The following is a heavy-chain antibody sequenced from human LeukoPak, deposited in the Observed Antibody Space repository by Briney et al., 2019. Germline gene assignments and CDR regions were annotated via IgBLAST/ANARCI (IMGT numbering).Heavy chain of an antibody. CDR1: GYTFTDHY. CDR2: IHPKSGDT. Sequence: ASVKVSCKTSGYTFTDHYFHWLRQSPGQGLEWMWWIHPKSGDTNYAERFQGRVSLTRDTSISTAYMELSSLRSDDTAVYYCAKDSWSSTGWFDSWAQGTLVTVSS. CDR3: AKDSWSSTGWFDS. J-gene: IGHJ5*01. V-gene: IGHV1-2*02. D-gene: IGHD2-2*01.